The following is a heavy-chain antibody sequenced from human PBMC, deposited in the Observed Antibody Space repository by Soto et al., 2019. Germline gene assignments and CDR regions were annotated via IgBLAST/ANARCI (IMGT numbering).Heavy chain of an antibody. Sequence: QVQLQESGPGLVKPSQTLSLTCTVSGGSISSGGYYWSWIRQHPGKGLEWIGYIYYSGSTYYNPSLKGRVPISVDPSKNQFSLKLSSVNAADTAVYYCARDRYCSGGSCSYYYYGMDVWGQGTTVTVSS. CDR1: GGSISSGGYY. CDR2: IYYSGST. V-gene: IGHV4-31*03. J-gene: IGHJ6*02. D-gene: IGHD2-15*01. CDR3: ARDRYCSGGSCSYYYYGMDV.